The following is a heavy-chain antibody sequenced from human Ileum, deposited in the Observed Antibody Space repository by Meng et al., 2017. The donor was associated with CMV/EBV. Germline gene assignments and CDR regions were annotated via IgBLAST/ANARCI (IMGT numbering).Heavy chain of an antibody. CDR3: ARVPPPRCTEGVCYPYFDY. Sequence: GGSLRLSCAASGFTFSASWMSWVRQAPGKSLEWVANIRQDGSEKYYVDSVKGRFTISRDNAKNSLYLQMNSLGVEDTAVYYCARVPPPRCTEGVCYPYFDYWGQGTLVTVSS. J-gene: IGHJ4*02. CDR2: IRQDGSEK. CDR1: GFTFSASW. D-gene: IGHD2-8*01. V-gene: IGHV3-7*01.